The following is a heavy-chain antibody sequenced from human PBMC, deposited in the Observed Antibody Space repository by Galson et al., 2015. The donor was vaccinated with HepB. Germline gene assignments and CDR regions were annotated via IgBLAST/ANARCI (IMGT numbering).Heavy chain of an antibody. CDR2: IIPILGIA. D-gene: IGHD5-18*01. CDR1: GGTFSSYT. J-gene: IGHJ4*02. V-gene: IGHV1-69*02. CDR3: ARVGGYSYGTFDY. Sequence: SVKVSCKASGGTFSSYTISWVRQAPGQGLEWMGRIIPILGIANYAQKFQGRVTITADKSTSTAYMELSSLRSEDTAVYYRARVGGYSYGTFDYWGQGALVTVSS.